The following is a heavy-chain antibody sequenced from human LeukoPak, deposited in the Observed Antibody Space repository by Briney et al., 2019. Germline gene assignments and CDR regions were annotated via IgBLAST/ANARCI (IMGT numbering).Heavy chain of an antibody. CDR1: GFTFDERA. D-gene: IGHD3-10*01. V-gene: IGHV3-43*02. CDR3: ATGTGFGELFQYYMDV. J-gene: IGHJ6*03. Sequence: GGSLRLSCAASGFTFDERAMHWVRQAPGQGQEWVSLISGDGTYTFYADSVKGRFIVSRDNSKNSLYLQINSLRSEDTALYYCATGTGFGELFQYYMDVWGKGTTVTVSS. CDR2: ISGDGTYT.